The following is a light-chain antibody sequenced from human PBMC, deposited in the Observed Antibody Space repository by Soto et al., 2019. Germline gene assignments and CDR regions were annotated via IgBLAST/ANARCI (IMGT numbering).Light chain of an antibody. J-gene: IGLJ2*01. CDR2: STT. CDR3: AAWDDNLNGPL. Sequence: QSVLTQPPSVSGTPGQRVSISCSGSRSNIATTTVTWYRQVPGTAPRLLIYSTTQRPSGVPDRFSGSKSGTSATLAISGLQSDDEADYYCAAWDDNLNGPLFGGGTKVTVL. CDR1: RSNIATTT. V-gene: IGLV1-44*01.